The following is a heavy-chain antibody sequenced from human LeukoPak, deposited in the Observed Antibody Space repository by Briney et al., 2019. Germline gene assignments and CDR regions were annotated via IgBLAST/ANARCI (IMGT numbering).Heavy chain of an antibody. Sequence: PGGSLRLSCAASGFTFSSYSMHWVRQAPGKGLEWVAVISYDGSNKYYADSVKGRFTISRDNSKNTLYLQMNSLRAEDTAVYYCARDRRSSPWTVDYWGQGTLVTVSS. CDR3: ARDRRSSPWTVDY. V-gene: IGHV3-30*03. J-gene: IGHJ4*02. D-gene: IGHD6-6*01. CDR2: ISYDGSNK. CDR1: GFTFSSYS.